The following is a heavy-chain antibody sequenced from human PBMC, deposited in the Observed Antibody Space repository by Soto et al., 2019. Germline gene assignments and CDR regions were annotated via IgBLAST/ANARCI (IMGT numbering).Heavy chain of an antibody. V-gene: IGHV1-8*01. J-gene: IGHJ4*02. CDR2: MNPNSGNT. Sequence: QVQLVQSGAEVKKPGASVKVSCKASGYTFTSYDINWVRQATGQGLEWMGWMNPNSGNTGYAQKFEGRATMTRNTSISPDYMELSSLRSDATAVYYCARSTNDYGDRHWGQGTLVTVSS. CDR1: GYTFTSYD. CDR3: ARSTNDYGDRH. D-gene: IGHD4-17*01.